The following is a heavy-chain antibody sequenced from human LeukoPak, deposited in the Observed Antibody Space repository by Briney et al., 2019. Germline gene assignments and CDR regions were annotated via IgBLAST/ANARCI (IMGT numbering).Heavy chain of an antibody. CDR2: INGGYT. J-gene: IGHJ4*02. CDR1: GFTFSSSA. Sequence: GGPLRLSCAASGFTFSSSAMSWVRQAPGKGLEWVSAINGGYTYYADSVQGRFTISRDNSKNTLYLQMDNLRAEDTAVYYCASPPQGGSWYVPDSWGQGTLVTVSS. V-gene: IGHV3-23*01. CDR3: ASPPQGGSWYVPDS. D-gene: IGHD3-10*01.